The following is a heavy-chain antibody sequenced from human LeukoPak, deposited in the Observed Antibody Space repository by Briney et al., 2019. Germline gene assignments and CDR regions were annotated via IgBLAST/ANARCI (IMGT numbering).Heavy chain of an antibody. J-gene: IGHJ4*02. CDR1: GFTFSSYE. CDR3: ARDSLSGYSSGWYYFDY. V-gene: IGHV3-48*03. D-gene: IGHD6-19*01. CDR2: ISSSGSTI. Sequence: GGSLRLSCAASGFTFSSYEMNWVRQAPGKGLEWVSYISSSGSTIYYADSVKGRFTISRDNAKNSLYLQMNSLRAEDTAVYYCARDSLSGYSSGWYYFDYWGQGTLVTVSS.